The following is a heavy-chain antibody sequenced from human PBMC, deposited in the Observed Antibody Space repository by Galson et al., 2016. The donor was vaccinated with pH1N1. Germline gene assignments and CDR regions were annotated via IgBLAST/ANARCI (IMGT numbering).Heavy chain of an antibody. CDR3: ARLKWPGMGSDS. Sequence: SLRLSCAASGFTFSSYSMNWVRQAPGKGLEWVASISSNGADTYYRDSMKGRFTISRDSAKSSVYLQMNSLRVEDTAVYYCARLKWPGMGSDSWAQGTLVTVSS. CDR1: GFTFSSYS. D-gene: IGHD5-12*01. V-gene: IGHV3-21*04. CDR2: ISSNGADT. J-gene: IGHJ4*02.